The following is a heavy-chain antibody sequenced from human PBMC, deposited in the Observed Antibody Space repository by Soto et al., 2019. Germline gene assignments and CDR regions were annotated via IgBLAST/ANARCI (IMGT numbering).Heavy chain of an antibody. Sequence: SETLSLTCTVSGGSISSGGYYWSWIRQHPGKGLEWIGYIYYSGSTYYNPSLKSRVTISVDTSKNQFSLKLSSVTAADTAVYYCARGLRSHTQYWGQGTLVTVSS. D-gene: IGHD4-17*01. CDR2: IYYSGST. J-gene: IGHJ4*02. V-gene: IGHV4-31*03. CDR1: GGSISSGGYY. CDR3: ARGLRSHTQY.